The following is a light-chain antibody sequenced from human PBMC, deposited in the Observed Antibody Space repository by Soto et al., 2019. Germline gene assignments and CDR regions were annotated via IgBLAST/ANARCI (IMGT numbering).Light chain of an antibody. Sequence: DIQMTQSPSTLSASVGDRVTITCRASQSISSWLAWYQQKPGKAPKLLIFKATSLESGVTSRFSGSGSGTEFTLTISSLQPDDFATYYCQQYDTYSGWTFGQGTKVDIK. J-gene: IGKJ1*01. CDR1: QSISSW. CDR2: KAT. CDR3: QQYDTYSGWT. V-gene: IGKV1-5*03.